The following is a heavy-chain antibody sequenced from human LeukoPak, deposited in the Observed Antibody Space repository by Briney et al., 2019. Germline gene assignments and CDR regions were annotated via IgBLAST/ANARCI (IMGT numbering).Heavy chain of an antibody. J-gene: IGHJ3*02. CDR3: ARRGSYYGSGRQQDAFDI. CDR1: GGSISSSSYY. D-gene: IGHD3-10*01. V-gene: IGHV4-39*07. Sequence: SETLSLTCTVSGGSISSSSYYWGWIRQPPGKGLEWIGSIYYSGSTYYNPSLKSRVTISVDTSKNQFSLKLSSVTAADTAVYYCARRGSYYGSGRQQDAFDIWGQGTMVTVSS. CDR2: IYYSGST.